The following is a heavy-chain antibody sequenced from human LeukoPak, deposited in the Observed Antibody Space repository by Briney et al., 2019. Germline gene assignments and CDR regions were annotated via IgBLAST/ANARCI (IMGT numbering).Heavy chain of an antibody. CDR1: GYTFTGYY. V-gene: IGHV1-2*02. Sequence: ASVKVSCKASGYTFTGYYVHWVRQAPGQGLEWMAWINPNSGGTNYAQKFQGRVTMTRDTSISTAYMELSRLRSDDTAVYYCARDSWVAAAGTIDYWGQGTLVTVSS. J-gene: IGHJ4*02. D-gene: IGHD6-13*01. CDR2: INPNSGGT. CDR3: ARDSWVAAAGTIDY.